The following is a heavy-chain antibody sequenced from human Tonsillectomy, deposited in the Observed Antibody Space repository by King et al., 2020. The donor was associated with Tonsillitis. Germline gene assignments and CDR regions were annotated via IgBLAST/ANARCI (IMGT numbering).Heavy chain of an antibody. CDR3: AREARGNYGHGSFDH. J-gene: IGHJ4*01. V-gene: IGHV3-33*08. CDR2: IWYDGRDK. D-gene: IGHD3-10*01. Sequence: VQLVESGGGVVQPGRSLRLWCAASGFTFNNYGMHWVRQAPGKGLEWVAVIWYDGRDKYYAESTKGRFTISRDNSKNTLYLQMDSLRVEDTAMYFCAREARGNYGHGSFDHWGQGTLVIVSS. CDR1: GFTFNNYG.